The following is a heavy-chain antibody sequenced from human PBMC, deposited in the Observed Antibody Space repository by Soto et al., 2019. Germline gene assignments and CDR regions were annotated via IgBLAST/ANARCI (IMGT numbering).Heavy chain of an antibody. CDR1: GGTFSSYA. D-gene: IGHD1-26*01. V-gene: IGHV1-69*13. CDR3: ARVVGATVGWEDWFDP. CDR2: IIPIFGTA. J-gene: IGHJ5*02. Sequence: GASVKVSCKASGGTFSSYAISWVRQAPGQGLEWMGGIIPIFGTANYAQKFQGRVTITADESTSTAYMELSSLRSEDTAVYCCARVVGATVGWEDWFDPWGQGTLVTVSS.